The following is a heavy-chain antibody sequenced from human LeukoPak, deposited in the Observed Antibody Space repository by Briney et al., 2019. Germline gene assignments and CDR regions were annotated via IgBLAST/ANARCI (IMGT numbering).Heavy chain of an antibody. CDR3: AREVATQAIQYYFDY. Sequence: GGSLRLSCAASGFTFSSYEMNWVRQAPGKGLEWVSSISSSSSYIYYADSMKGRFTISRDNAKNSLYLQMNSLRAEDTAVYYCAREVATQAIQYYFDYWGQGTLVTVSS. CDR1: GFTFSSYE. V-gene: IGHV3-21*01. CDR2: ISSSSSYI. D-gene: IGHD2-15*01. J-gene: IGHJ4*02.